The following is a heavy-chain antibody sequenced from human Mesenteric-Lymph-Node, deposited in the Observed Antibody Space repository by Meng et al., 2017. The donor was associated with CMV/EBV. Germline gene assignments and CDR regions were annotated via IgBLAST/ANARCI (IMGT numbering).Heavy chain of an antibody. Sequence: SETLSLTCVVSGDSISKTNWWSWVRQPPGKGLEWIGEIYHGGNSNYNSSLKSRVTILVDKSKNQFSLTLTSVTAADTAVYYCARHIAVTGTRGFDIWGQGTTVTVSS. D-gene: IGHD6-19*01. J-gene: IGHJ3*02. CDR2: IYHGGNS. V-gene: IGHV4-4*02. CDR3: ARHIAVTGTRGFDI. CDR1: GDSISKTNW.